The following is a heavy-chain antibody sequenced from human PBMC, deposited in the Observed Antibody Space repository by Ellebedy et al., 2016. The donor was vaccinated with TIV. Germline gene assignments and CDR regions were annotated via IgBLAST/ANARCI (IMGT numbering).Heavy chain of an antibody. Sequence: GESLKISCAVSRLTFSRYEMSWVRQAPGKGLEWVASVTDTGNNKYYADSVKGRFTISRDNANSSLFLEMNSLRAEDTAVYYCARGVGSGWYRHYYGMDVWGQGTTVTVSS. CDR1: RLTFSRYE. V-gene: IGHV3-30-3*01. J-gene: IGHJ6*02. CDR2: VTDTGNNK. CDR3: ARGVGSGWYRHYYGMDV. D-gene: IGHD6-19*01.